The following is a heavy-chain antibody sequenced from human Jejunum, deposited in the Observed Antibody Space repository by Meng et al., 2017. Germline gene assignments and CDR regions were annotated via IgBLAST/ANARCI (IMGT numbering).Heavy chain of an antibody. D-gene: IGHD3/OR15-3a*01. Sequence: GESLKISCVASGFDLSIHEMNWVRQTPGKGLEWISYFSSGGRTLYYADSVKGRFTVSRDNAKNSLFLQMDSLRVEDTAVYYCCFGLLSHYNYVMDVWGQGTTVTVSS. CDR3: CFGLLSHYNYVMDV. CDR2: FSSGGRTL. J-gene: IGHJ6*02. V-gene: IGHV3-48*03. CDR1: GFDLSIHE.